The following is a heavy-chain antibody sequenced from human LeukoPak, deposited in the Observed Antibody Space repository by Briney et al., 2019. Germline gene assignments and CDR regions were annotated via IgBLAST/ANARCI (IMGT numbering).Heavy chain of an antibody. V-gene: IGHV1-2*02. CDR1: GYTITGYY. Sequence: ASVKVSCKASGYTITGYYMHWVRQAPGQGLEWMGWINPNSGGTNYAQKFQGRVTMTRDTSISTAYMELSRLRSDDTAVYYCALLGYYYGSGSYYPLYYWGQGTLVTVSS. CDR3: ALLGYYYGSGSYYPLYY. J-gene: IGHJ4*02. D-gene: IGHD3-10*01. CDR2: INPNSGGT.